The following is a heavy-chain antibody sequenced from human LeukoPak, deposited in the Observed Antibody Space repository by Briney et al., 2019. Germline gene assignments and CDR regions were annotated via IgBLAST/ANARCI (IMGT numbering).Heavy chain of an antibody. V-gene: IGHV3-30*03. CDR3: ARINQYSSSWSFGAFDI. J-gene: IGHJ3*02. D-gene: IGHD6-13*01. Sequence: GGSLRLSCAASGFTFSSYGMHWVRQAPGKGLEWVAVISYDGSNKYYADSVKGRFTISRDNSKNTLYLQMNSLRAEDMAVYYCARINQYSSSWSFGAFDIWGQGTMVTVSS. CDR1: GFTFSSYG. CDR2: ISYDGSNK.